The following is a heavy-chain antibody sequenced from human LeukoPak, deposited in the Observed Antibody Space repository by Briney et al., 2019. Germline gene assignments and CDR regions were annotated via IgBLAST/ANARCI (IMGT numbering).Heavy chain of an antibody. V-gene: IGHV3-48*04. Sequence: GGSLRLSCAASGFTFSSYAMSWVRQAPGKGLEWVSYISSSSLTIYYADSVKGRFTISRDNAKDSLYLQMNSLRAEDTAVYYCARSRGDFWGQGTLVTVSS. CDR1: GFTFSSYA. CDR2: ISSSSLTI. CDR3: ARSRGDF. J-gene: IGHJ4*02.